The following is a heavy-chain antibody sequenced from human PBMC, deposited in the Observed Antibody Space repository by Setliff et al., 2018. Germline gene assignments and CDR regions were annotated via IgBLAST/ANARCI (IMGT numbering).Heavy chain of an antibody. V-gene: IGHV4-59*08. CDR2: IFYSGSA. D-gene: IGHD3-22*01. J-gene: IGHJ1*01. CDR3: ARQDRFYDRSVFVEYFQH. CDR1: GGSISSYY. Sequence: SETLSLTCTVSGGSISSYYWSWIRQSPGKGLEWIGYIFYSGSARYNPSLESRVTMSVDTSKNQISLKLTSVTAADTAVYYCARQDRFYDRSVFVEYFQHWGQGALVTVSS.